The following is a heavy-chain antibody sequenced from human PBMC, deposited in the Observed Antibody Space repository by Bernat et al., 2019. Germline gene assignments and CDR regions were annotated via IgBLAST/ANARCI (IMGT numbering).Heavy chain of an antibody. CDR2: SYYSVST. CDR3: ASASYGGYGN. D-gene: IGHD4-17*01. V-gene: IGHV4-39*01. Sequence: QLHLQESGPGLAKPSETLSLTCTVSGGSIISRSYYWGWIRQPPGEGLEWIGSSYYSVSTYYNPSLKSRVTITVDTSKNELYLKLSSVADADTAVYYCASASYGGYGNWGQGTLVTVSS. J-gene: IGHJ4*02. CDR1: GGSIISRSYY.